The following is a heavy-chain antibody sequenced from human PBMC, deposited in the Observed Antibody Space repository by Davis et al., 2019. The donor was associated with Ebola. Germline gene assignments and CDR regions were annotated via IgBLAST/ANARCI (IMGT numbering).Heavy chain of an antibody. CDR1: GGTFSSYA. CDR3: ARGKIVVVPAAVVHYYGMDV. CDR2: IIPILGIA. D-gene: IGHD2-2*01. Sequence: AASVKVSCKASGGTFSSYAISWVRQAPGQGLEWMGRIIPILGIANYAQKFQGRVTITADKSTSTAYMELSSLRSEDTAVYYCARGKIVVVPAAVVHYYGMDVWGQGTTVTVSS. J-gene: IGHJ6*02. V-gene: IGHV1-69*04.